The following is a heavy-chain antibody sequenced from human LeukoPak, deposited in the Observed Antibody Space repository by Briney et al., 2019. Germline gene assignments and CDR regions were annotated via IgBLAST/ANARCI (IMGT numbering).Heavy chain of an antibody. D-gene: IGHD6-13*01. CDR2: INRSGSA. CDR3: ARGSYSSSWSYEP. J-gene: IGHJ5*02. Sequence: SETLSLTCAVYGGSLSGYYWSWIRQPPGRGLEWIGEINRSGSANYNPSLKSRVTVSVDTSKNQFSLKLSSVTAADTAVYYCARGSYSSSWSYEPWGQGTLVTVSS. V-gene: IGHV4-34*01. CDR1: GGSLSGYY.